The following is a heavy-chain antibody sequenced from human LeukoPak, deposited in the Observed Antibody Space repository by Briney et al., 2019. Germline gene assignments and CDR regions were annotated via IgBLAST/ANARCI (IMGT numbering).Heavy chain of an antibody. D-gene: IGHD3-3*01. CDR3: ASSGFWSGNYGNFDY. Sequence: PGGSLRLSCAASGFTFSSYSMNWVRQAPGKGMEWVSSISSSSSYIYYADSVKGRFTISRDNAKNSLYLQMNSLRAEDTAVYYCASSGFWSGNYGNFDYWGQGTLVTVSS. CDR1: GFTFSSYS. V-gene: IGHV3-21*01. J-gene: IGHJ4*02. CDR2: ISSSSSYI.